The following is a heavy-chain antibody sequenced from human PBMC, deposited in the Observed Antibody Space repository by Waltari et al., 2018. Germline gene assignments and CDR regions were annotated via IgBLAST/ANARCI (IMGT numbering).Heavy chain of an antibody. J-gene: IGHJ4*02. CDR2: RRPIFSEA. D-gene: IGHD3-10*01. Sequence: QVHLVQSGAEVKKPGSSVTVSCRASGGPLSDYAITWVRQAPGQGLAWMGGRRPIFSEANTAQKCQGRVTITTDASTNTAYLELTSLRSEDTAVYFCARGVGDKNFFHYWGQGTLVTVSS. V-gene: IGHV1-69*05. CDR3: ARGVGDKNFFHY. CDR1: GGPLSDYA.